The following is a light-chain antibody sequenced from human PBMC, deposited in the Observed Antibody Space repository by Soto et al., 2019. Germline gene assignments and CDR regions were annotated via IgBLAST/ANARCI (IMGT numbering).Light chain of an antibody. Sequence: EIVLTQSPGTLSLSPGERATLSCRASQSVSSSYLAWYQQKPGQAPRLLIYGASSRATGIPDRFSGSGSGTDFTLTISRLEPEDFAVYYCQQYGRSPWTLAKGPRWKSN. CDR2: GAS. V-gene: IGKV3-20*01. CDR1: QSVSSSY. CDR3: QQYGRSPWT. J-gene: IGKJ1*01.